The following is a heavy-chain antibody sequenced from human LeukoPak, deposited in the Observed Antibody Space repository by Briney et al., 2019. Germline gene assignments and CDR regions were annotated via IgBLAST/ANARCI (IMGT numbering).Heavy chain of an antibody. CDR2: ISSSSSYI. CDR3: ARDTGFSLEY. V-gene: IGHV3-21*01. J-gene: IGHJ4*02. Sequence: GGSLRLSCAASGFNFGSYWMSWVRQAPGKGLEWVSSISSSSSYIYYADSVKGRFTISRDNAKNSLYLQMNSLRAEDTAVYYCARDTGFSLEYWGQGTLVTVSS. D-gene: IGHD1-14*01. CDR1: GFNFGSYW.